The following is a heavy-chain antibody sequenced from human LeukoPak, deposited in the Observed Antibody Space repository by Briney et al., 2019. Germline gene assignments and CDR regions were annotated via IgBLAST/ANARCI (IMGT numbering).Heavy chain of an antibody. J-gene: IGHJ4*02. V-gene: IGHV1-46*01. Sequence: GGSLKVSCKASGYTFTSYYMHWVRQAPGRGLEWMGIINLSGGTASYAKKFQGRFTMTREKSTSTVYMELSSLRAEDTAVYYCATSLPAAGYYSAHWGQGTLVTVSS. D-gene: IGHD6-13*01. CDR1: GYTFTSYY. CDR2: INLSGGTA. CDR3: ATSLPAAGYYSAH.